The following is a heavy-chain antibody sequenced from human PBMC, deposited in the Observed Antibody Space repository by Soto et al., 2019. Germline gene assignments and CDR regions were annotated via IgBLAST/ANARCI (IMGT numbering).Heavy chain of an antibody. CDR2: ISYDGSNK. D-gene: IGHD6-19*01. V-gene: IGHV3-30-3*01. Sequence: GGSPELACAGSGFTFSSYAMHWVRKAPGKGLEWVAVISYDGSNKYYADSVKGRFTISRDNSKNTLYLQMNSLRAEDTAVYYCARAPYSSGWFDYWGQGTLVTVSS. CDR3: ARAPYSSGWFDY. CDR1: GFTFSSYA. J-gene: IGHJ4*02.